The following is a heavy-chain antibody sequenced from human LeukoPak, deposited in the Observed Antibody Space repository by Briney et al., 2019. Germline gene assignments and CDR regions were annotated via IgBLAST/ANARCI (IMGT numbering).Heavy chain of an antibody. CDR2: ISLSGDRT. Sequence: PGGSLRLSCAASGFTFSSNAMSWVRQAPGKGLEWVSSISLSGDRTNYADSVKGRFTISRDNSKNTLYVQMNSLRAEDTAIYYCAKHGGSGSFDYWGQGTLVSVSS. D-gene: IGHD3-22*01. CDR1: GFTFSSNA. V-gene: IGHV3-23*01. CDR3: AKHGGSGSFDY. J-gene: IGHJ4*02.